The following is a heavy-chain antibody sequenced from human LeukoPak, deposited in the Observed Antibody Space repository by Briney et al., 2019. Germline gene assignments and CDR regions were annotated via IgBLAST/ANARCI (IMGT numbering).Heavy chain of an antibody. J-gene: IGHJ4*02. CDR2: IYPGDSDT. CDR3: ARCPYSSGWYYSNDY. V-gene: IGHV5-51*03. Sequence: GESLKISCKGSGYSFTSYWIGWVRQMPGKGLEWMGIIYPGDSDTRYSPSFQGQVPISAAKSISTAYLQWSSLKASDTAMYYCARCPYSSGWYYSNDYWGQGTLVTVSS. CDR1: GYSFTSYW. D-gene: IGHD6-19*01.